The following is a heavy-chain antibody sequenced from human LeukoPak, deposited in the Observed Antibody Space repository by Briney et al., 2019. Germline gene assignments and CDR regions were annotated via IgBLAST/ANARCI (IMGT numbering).Heavy chain of an antibody. Sequence: PGRSLRLSCAASGFTFSSYGMHWVRQAPGKGLEWVAVIWYDGSNKYYADSVKGRFTISRDNSKNTLYLQMNSLRAEDTAVYYCARDARRWELLKLDYWGQGTLVTVSS. CDR2: IWYDGSNK. CDR3: ARDARRWELLKLDY. CDR1: GFTFSSYG. J-gene: IGHJ4*02. D-gene: IGHD1-26*01. V-gene: IGHV3-33*01.